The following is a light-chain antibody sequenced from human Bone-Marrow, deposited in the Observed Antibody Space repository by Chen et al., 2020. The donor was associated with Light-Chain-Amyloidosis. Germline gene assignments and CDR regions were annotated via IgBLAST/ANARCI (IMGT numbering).Light chain of an antibody. CDR2: EAS. CDR1: QSISTW. J-gene: IGKJ2*04. CDR3: QQYNSYRGS. V-gene: IGKV1-5*03. Sequence: DIQMTQSPSTLSASVGDRVTITCRASQSISTWLAWYQQKPGNAPKLLIYEASNLETGVPSRFSGSGSGTEFSLTISSLQPDDFATYYCQQYNSYRGSFGQGTKLEIK.